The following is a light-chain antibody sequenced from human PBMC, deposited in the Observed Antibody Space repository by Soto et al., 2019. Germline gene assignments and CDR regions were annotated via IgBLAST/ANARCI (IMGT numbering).Light chain of an antibody. Sequence: EIVLTQSPGTLSLSPGERDTLSCRASQSVSSSYLAWYQQNPGQAPRLLIYGASSRDTGIPDRFSGSGSGTDFTLTISRLEPEDFAVYYCQQYGSSPRTFGQGTKVEIK. CDR3: QQYGSSPRT. J-gene: IGKJ1*01. V-gene: IGKV3-20*01. CDR1: QSVSSSY. CDR2: GAS.